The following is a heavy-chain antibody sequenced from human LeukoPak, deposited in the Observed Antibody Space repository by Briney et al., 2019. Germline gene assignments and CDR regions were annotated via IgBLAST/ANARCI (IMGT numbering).Heavy chain of an antibody. CDR1: GGSISSYY. Sequence: SETLSLTCSVSGGSISSYYYTWIRQPPGKGLEWIGEINHSGSTNYNPSLKSRVTISVDTSKNQFSLKLSSVTAADTAVYYCARQRVRGVIIPYNWFDPWGQGTLVTVSS. J-gene: IGHJ5*02. CDR3: ARQRVRGVIIPYNWFDP. CDR2: INHSGST. D-gene: IGHD3-10*01. V-gene: IGHV4-34*01.